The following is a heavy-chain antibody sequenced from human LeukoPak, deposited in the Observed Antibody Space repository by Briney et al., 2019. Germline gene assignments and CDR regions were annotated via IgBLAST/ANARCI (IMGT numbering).Heavy chain of an antibody. J-gene: IGHJ4*01. Sequence: GGSLRLSCAASGFTFSSSSMNWVRQAPGKGLEWVSSISSSSSYIYYADSVKGRFTISRDNAKNSLYLQMNTAMSEYTAVYHCARAHQYSSSSNYWGHGTLVTVSS. D-gene: IGHD6-6*01. V-gene: IGHV3-21*01. CDR3: ARAHQYSSSSNY. CDR2: ISSSSSYI. CDR1: GFTFSSSS.